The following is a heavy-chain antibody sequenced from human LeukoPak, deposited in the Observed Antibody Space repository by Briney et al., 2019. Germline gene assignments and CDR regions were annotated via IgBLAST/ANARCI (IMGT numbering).Heavy chain of an antibody. CDR2: IRYDGSNK. V-gene: IGHV3-30*02. Sequence: GGSLRLSCAASGFTFSSYGMHWVRQAPGKGLEWVAFIRYDGSNKYYADSVKGRFTISRDNSKNTLYLQMNSLRAEDMAVYYCARDGGFGVVIMPFDYWGQGTLVTVSS. CDR1: GFTFSSYG. J-gene: IGHJ4*02. CDR3: ARDGGFGVVIMPFDY. D-gene: IGHD3-3*01.